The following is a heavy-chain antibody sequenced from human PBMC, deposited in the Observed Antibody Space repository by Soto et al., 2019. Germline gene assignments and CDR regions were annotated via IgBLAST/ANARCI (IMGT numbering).Heavy chain of an antibody. D-gene: IGHD3-9*01. CDR1: GGSISSDY. V-gene: IGHV4-59*01. CDR2: IHSSGST. Sequence: SETLSLTCTVSGGSISSDYWSWIRQTPGKGLEWIAFIHSSGSTSYNPSLKSRLSTSADLSKNEFSLWLSSVTAADTSVDYCARANILTAYSDAFDIWGQGTMVT. CDR3: ARANILTAYSDAFDI. J-gene: IGHJ3*02.